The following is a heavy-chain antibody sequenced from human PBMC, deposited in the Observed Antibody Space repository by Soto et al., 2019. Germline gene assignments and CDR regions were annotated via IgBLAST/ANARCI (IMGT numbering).Heavy chain of an antibody. CDR2: IYSGGST. CDR1: GFTVSSNY. CDR3: ARTPAGLAHIDY. D-gene: IGHD2-2*01. V-gene: IGHV3-53*01. J-gene: IGHJ4*02. Sequence: GGSLRLSCVASGFTVSSNYMSWVRQAPGKGLEWVSVIYSGGSTFHADPVKGRFTISRDNSKNTLYLQMNMLRAEDTAVYYCARTPAGLAHIDYWGQGTLVTVSS.